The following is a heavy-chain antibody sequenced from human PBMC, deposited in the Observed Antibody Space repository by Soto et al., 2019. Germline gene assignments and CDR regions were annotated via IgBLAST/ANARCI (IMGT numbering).Heavy chain of an antibody. CDR2: ISRVEDT. Sequence: QEQLQQWGAGLLKPSETLSLTCAFSGGSFSGDYWSWIRQPPGKRLEWIGIISRVEDTNYNSALKSRVTISGDTSKNQFSLHLNSVTAADTAVYYCARVSRSGYVIRYHYYMDVWGKGTKVTVSS. CDR1: GGSFSGDY. J-gene: IGHJ6*03. CDR3: ARVSRSGYVIRYHYYMDV. D-gene: IGHD5-12*01. V-gene: IGHV4-34*01.